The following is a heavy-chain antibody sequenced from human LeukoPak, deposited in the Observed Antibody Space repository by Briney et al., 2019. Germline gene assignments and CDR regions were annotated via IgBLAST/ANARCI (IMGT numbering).Heavy chain of an antibody. V-gene: IGHV3-30*18. CDR1: GFSFSNFG. CDR3: AKDRGSGHMDY. J-gene: IGHJ4*02. CDR2: ISYDGSNK. Sequence: HAGGSLILSCAASGFSFSNFGMHWVRLAPGKGLEWVAVISYDGSNKYYGDSVKGRFSISRDDSKNTLFLQMNTLRAEDTAVYYCAKDRGSGHMDYWGQGTLVTVSS. D-gene: IGHD6-19*01.